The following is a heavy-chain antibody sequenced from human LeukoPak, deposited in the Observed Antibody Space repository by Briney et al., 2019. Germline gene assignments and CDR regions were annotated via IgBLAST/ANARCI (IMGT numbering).Heavy chain of an antibody. V-gene: IGHV3-7*01. D-gene: IGHD2-15*01. CDR3: AREASLYCSGNDCYWAFDR. CDR1: GFTFSDHW. CDR2: IKQDESKR. Sequence: QPGGSLRLSCAASGFTFSDHWMSWVRQAPGKGLEWVANIKQDESKRYYVDSVKGRFTISRDNAKNSLYLQINSLRAEDTAVYYCAREASLYCSGNDCYWAFDRWGQGTLVTVSS. J-gene: IGHJ5*02.